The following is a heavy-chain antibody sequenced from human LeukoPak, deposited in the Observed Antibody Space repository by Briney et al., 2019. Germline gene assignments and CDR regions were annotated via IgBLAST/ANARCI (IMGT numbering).Heavy chain of an antibody. V-gene: IGHV4-59*01. D-gene: IGHD3-10*01. J-gene: IGHJ3*02. CDR2: IYYSGST. CDR1: GGSISSYD. CDR3: AREHAGVSAFDI. Sequence: SETLSLTCAVSGGSISSYDWSWIRQPPGKGLEWIGYIYYSGSTNYNPSLKSRVTISVDTSKNQFSLKLSSVTAADTAVYYCAREHAGVSAFDIWGQGTVVTVSS.